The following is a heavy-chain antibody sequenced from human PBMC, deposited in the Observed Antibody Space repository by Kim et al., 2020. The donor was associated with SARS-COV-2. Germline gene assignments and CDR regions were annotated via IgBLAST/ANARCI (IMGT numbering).Heavy chain of an antibody. CDR2: ITGTGADA. V-gene: IGHV3-23*01. Sequence: GGSLRLSCAASGFTLSTYAMTWVRQAPGKGLDWVASITGTGADAYYTDSVKGRFTISRDNSKNTLYLQVNSLRAEDTATYYCARNCGGACRSHGFDIWGQGTKATVSS. CDR1: GFTLSTYA. J-gene: IGHJ3*02. CDR3: ARNCGGACRSHGFDI. D-gene: IGHD2-21*01.